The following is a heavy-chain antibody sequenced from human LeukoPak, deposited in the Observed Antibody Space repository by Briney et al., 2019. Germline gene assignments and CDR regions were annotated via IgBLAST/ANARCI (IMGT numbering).Heavy chain of an antibody. Sequence: GGSLRLSCAASGFTFDDYAMHWVRQAPGKGLEWVSGISWNSGSIGYADSVKGRFTISRDNAKNSLYLQMNSLRAEDTALYYCAKDTYCSGGSCYSAELDTWGQGTLVTVSS. CDR2: ISWNSGSI. V-gene: IGHV3-9*01. D-gene: IGHD2-15*01. CDR1: GFTFDDYA. CDR3: AKDTYCSGGSCYSAELDT. J-gene: IGHJ5*02.